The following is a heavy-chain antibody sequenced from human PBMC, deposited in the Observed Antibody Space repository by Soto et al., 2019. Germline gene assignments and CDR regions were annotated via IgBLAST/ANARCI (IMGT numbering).Heavy chain of an antibody. CDR3: ARGTYYYFDY. CDR1: GFTFSSYA. CDR2: SKNEANSYTT. J-gene: IGHJ4*02. V-gene: IGHV3-72*01. D-gene: IGHD1-26*01. Sequence: EVQLLESGGGLVQPGGSLRLSCAASGFTFSSYAMSWVRQAPGKGLEWVGRSKNEANSYTTQYAASVKGRFTISRDASKNSLYLQMNSLKTEDTAVYYCARGTYYYFDYWGQGTLVTVSS.